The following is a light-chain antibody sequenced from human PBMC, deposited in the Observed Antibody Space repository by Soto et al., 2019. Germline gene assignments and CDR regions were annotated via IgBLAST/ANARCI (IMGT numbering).Light chain of an antibody. CDR2: EVS. V-gene: IGLV2-14*01. CDR1: SSDVGGYNY. J-gene: IGLJ2*01. Sequence: QSALTQPASVSGSPGQSITISCTGTSSDVGGYNYVSWYQQHPGKAPKLMIYEVSNRPSGVSNRFSGSKSGNTASLTISGLQAEDEADYYCSSYTSSSTVVFAGGTKLTAL. CDR3: SSYTSSSTVV.